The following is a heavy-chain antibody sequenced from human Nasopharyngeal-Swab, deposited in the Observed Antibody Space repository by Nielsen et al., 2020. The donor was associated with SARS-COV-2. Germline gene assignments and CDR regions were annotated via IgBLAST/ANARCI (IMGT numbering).Heavy chain of an antibody. Sequence: SLKISCVASGFPFDDYAMHWVRQAPGKGLEWVSGITWNGGIGYADSVRGRFTISRDNARNSLYLQMNSLRPEDTALYYCTKGRADYSNPSFDNWGQGTLVTVS. J-gene: IGHJ4*02. V-gene: IGHV3-9*01. D-gene: IGHD4-11*01. CDR2: ITWNGGI. CDR1: GFPFDDYA. CDR3: TKGRADYSNPSFDN.